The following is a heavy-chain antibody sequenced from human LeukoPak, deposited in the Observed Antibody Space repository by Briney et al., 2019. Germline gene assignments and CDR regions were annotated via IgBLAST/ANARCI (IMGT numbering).Heavy chain of an antibody. CDR1: GGSISSSSYY. CDR2: IYYSGST. V-gene: IGHV4-61*01. Sequence: SETLSLTCTVSGGSISSSSYYWSWIRQPPGKGLEWIGYIYYSGSTNYNPSLKSRVTISVDTSKNQFPLKLSSVTAADTAVYYCASMVAATPIWFDPWGQGTLVTVSS. D-gene: IGHD2-15*01. J-gene: IGHJ5*02. CDR3: ASMVAATPIWFDP.